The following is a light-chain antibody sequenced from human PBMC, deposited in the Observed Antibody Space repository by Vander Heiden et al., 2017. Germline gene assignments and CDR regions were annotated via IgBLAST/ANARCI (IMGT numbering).Light chain of an antibody. Sequence: EIVMTQSPATLSVSPGERATLSCGASQRVGSNLAWYKQKPGQAPRLLIYVASTRATGIPARFSGSGYGTEFTLTISSRQSEDFAVYYCQQDNNWPPLTFGGGTKVEIK. CDR3: QQDNNWPPLT. CDR1: QRVGSN. V-gene: IGKV3-15*01. J-gene: IGKJ4*01. CDR2: VAS.